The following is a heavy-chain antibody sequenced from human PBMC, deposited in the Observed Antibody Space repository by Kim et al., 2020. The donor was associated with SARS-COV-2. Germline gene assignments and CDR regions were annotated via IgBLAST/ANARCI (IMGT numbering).Heavy chain of an antibody. CDR3: ARGRERGFGELLF. V-gene: IGHV3-53*01. CDR2: IYSGGST. J-gene: IGHJ4*02. Sequence: GGSLRLSCAASGFTVSSNYMSWVRQAPGKGLEWVSVIYSGGSTYYADSVKGRFTISRDNSKNTLYLQMNSLRAEDTAVYYCARGRERGFGELLFWGQGTLVTVSS. D-gene: IGHD3-10*01. CDR1: GFTVSSNY.